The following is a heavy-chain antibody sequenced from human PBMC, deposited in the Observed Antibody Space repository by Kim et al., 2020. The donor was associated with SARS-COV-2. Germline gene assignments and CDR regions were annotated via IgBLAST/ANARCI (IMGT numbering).Heavy chain of an antibody. CDR2: ISGSGGST. J-gene: IGHJ4*02. Sequence: AGSLRLSCAASGFTFSSYAMSWVRQAPGKGLEWVSAISGSGGSTYYADSVKGRFTISRDNSKNTLYLQMNSLRAEDTAVYYCAKGEEGSYYIGAVNYWGQGTLVTVSS. V-gene: IGHV3-23*01. CDR1: GFTFSSYA. D-gene: IGHD1-26*01. CDR3: AKGEEGSYYIGAVNY.